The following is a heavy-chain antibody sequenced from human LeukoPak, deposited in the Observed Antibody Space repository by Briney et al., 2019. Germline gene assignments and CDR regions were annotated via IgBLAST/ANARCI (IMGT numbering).Heavy chain of an antibody. Sequence: SETLSLTCTVSGGSISSYYWSWIRQPPGKGLEWFGYFYYSGSTNYNPSLKSRVTISVDTSKNQFSLKLSSVTAADTAVYYCARGPSPYYYDSSGYSDWGQGTLVTVSS. V-gene: IGHV4-59*01. D-gene: IGHD3-22*01. CDR1: GGSISSYY. CDR3: ARGPSPYYYDSSGYSD. CDR2: FYYSGST. J-gene: IGHJ4*02.